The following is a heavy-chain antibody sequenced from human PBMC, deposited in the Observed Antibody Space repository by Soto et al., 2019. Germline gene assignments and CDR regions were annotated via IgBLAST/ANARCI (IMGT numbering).Heavy chain of an antibody. D-gene: IGHD2-2*02. Sequence: PGGSLRLSSVASGFTFRNHAMTWVRQAPVKGLEWVSGISGSGTMKYYADSVRGHFTISRENAKNTLHLQMDNLRVEDTAVYYCAKEAEENEQVPIPGDNWGQGTLVTVSS. J-gene: IGHJ4*02. V-gene: IGHV3-23*01. CDR3: AKEAEENEQVPIPGDN. CDR1: GFTFRNHA. CDR2: ISGSGTMK.